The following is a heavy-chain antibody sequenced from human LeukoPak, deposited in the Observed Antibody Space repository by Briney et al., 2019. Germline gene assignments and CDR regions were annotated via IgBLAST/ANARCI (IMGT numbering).Heavy chain of an antibody. D-gene: IGHD5-24*01. CDR1: GGSINSYY. CDR3: ARARDGHINNWFDP. V-gene: IGHV4-59*01. J-gene: IGHJ5*02. Sequence: SETLSLTCTVSGGSINSYYWSWIRQPPGKGLEWLGYSYYSGSTNYNPSLKSRITISVDTSKNQFSLKMSSVTAADTAVYYCARARDGHINNWFDPWGQGTLVTVSS. CDR2: SYYSGST.